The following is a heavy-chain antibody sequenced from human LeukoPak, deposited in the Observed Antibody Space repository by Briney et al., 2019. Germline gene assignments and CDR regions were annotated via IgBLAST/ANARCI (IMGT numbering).Heavy chain of an antibody. J-gene: IGHJ4*02. D-gene: IGHD2-15*01. CDR3: AKGRYCSGGSCYYFDY. Sequence: QPGGSLRLSCAASGFTFDDYAMHWVRQAPGKGLGWVSLISGDGGSTYYADSVKGRFTISRDNSKNSLYLQMNSLRTEDTALYYCAKGRYCSGGSCYYFDYWGQGTLVTVSS. V-gene: IGHV3-43*02. CDR1: GFTFDDYA. CDR2: ISGDGGST.